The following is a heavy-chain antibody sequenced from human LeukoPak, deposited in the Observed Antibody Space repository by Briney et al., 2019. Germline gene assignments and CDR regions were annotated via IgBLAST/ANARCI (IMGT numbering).Heavy chain of an antibody. V-gene: IGHV3-30-3*02. CDR3: AKTYYYDSSGYYLPFFGY. Sequence: GGSLRLSCAASGFTFSSYAMHWVRQAPGKGLEWVAVISYDGSNKYYADSVKGRFTISRDNSKNTLYLQMNSLRAEDTAVYYCAKTYYYDSSGYYLPFFGYWGQGTLVTVSS. CDR1: GFTFSSYA. D-gene: IGHD3-22*01. CDR2: ISYDGSNK. J-gene: IGHJ4*02.